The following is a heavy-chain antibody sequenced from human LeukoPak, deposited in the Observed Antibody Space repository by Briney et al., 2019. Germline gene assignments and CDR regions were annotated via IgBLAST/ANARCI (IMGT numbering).Heavy chain of an antibody. Sequence: HGESLKISCKGSGYSFTSYWIGWVRQMPGKGLEWMGIIYPGDSDTRYSPSFQGQVTISADKSISTAYLQWGSLKASDTAMYYRARREEQWLVIDYWGQGTLVTVSS. V-gene: IGHV5-51*01. CDR1: GYSFTSYW. D-gene: IGHD6-19*01. CDR2: IYPGDSDT. J-gene: IGHJ4*02. CDR3: ARREEQWLVIDY.